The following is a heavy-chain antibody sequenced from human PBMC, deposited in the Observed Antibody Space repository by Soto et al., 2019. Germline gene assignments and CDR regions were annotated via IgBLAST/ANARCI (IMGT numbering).Heavy chain of an antibody. V-gene: IGHV4-61*03. D-gene: IGHD1-1*01. CDR1: GDSVSSPRLY. CDR2: VYNTGST. Sequence: QVQLHDSGPGLVKPSETLFLTCRVSGDSVSSPRLYWSWILQRPGGGLEWLGFVYNTGSTNFDPSLPGRVAFSVDTSRNLFSLHLSSVTTADTAIYYCARGRGIDNYYFDTWGQGTLVTVSS. J-gene: IGHJ4*02. CDR3: ARGRGIDNYYFDT.